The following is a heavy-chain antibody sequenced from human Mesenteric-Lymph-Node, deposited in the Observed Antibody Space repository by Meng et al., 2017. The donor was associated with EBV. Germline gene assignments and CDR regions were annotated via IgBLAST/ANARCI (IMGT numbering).Heavy chain of an antibody. D-gene: IGHD1-1*01. J-gene: IGHJ4*02. CDR3: ARDHGGRWNPAY. CDR1: GYTFTTYG. Sequence: QGQLVQFGAEVKKPGASVKVSCKASGYTFTTYGISWVRQAPGQGLEWMGWISTNNGNTNYAQKLLGRVTMTTDTSTSTAYMELRSLRSDDTAVYYCARDHGGRWNPAYWGQGTLVTVSS. V-gene: IGHV1-18*01. CDR2: ISTNNGNT.